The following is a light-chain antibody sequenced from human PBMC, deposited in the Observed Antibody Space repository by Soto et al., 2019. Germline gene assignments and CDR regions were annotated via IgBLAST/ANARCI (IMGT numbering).Light chain of an antibody. J-gene: IGLJ1*01. CDR1: SSDVGGYNY. CDR3: ISYAGSSNV. Sequence: QSVLTQPPSASGSPGQSVAISCTGTSSDVGGYNYVSWYQQHPGKAPKLMIYEVNKRPSGVPDRFSGSKSGNTASLTVSGLQAEDEADYYCISYAGSSNVFGTANKVIVL. V-gene: IGLV2-8*01. CDR2: EVN.